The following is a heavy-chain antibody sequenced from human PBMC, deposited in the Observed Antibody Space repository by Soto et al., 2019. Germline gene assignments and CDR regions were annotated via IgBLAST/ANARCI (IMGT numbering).Heavy chain of an antibody. CDR2: ISYDGSNK. J-gene: IGHJ4*02. CDR3: VRRESGNYDY. CDR1: GFTFSSYA. V-gene: IGHV3-30-3*01. D-gene: IGHD4-4*01. Sequence: GGSLRLSCAASGFTFSSYAMHWVRQAPGKGLEWVAVISYDGSNKYYADSVKGRFTISRDNSKNTLYLQMNSLRAEDTAVYYCVRRESGNYDYWGQGTLVTVSS.